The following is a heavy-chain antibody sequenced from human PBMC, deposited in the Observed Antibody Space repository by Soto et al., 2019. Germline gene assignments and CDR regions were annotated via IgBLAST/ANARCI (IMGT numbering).Heavy chain of an antibody. CDR3: ARGHYYDSPADAFDI. CDR2: ISGSGGST. D-gene: IGHD3-22*01. J-gene: IGHJ3*02. V-gene: IGHV3-23*01. Sequence: GGSLRLSCAASGFTFSSYAMSWVRQAPGKGLEWVSAISGSGGSTYYADSVKGRFTISRDNSKNTLYLQMDSLRAEDTAVYYCARGHYYDSPADAFDIWGQGXMVTVSS. CDR1: GFTFSSYA.